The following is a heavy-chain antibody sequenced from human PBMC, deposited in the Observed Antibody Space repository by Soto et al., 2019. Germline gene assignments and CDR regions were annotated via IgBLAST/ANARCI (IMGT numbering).Heavy chain of an antibody. CDR2: INPHTGVT. V-gene: IGHV1-2*04. D-gene: IGHD6-19*01. Sequence: APLKVSCKTSGYTFTGYYIHWVRQAPGQGLEWMGWINPHTGVTNYAQNFQGWVTMTRDTSISTVYMEMTRLKSDDTAIYYCARESGGVAGTLGPWGQGTLVTVSS. CDR1: GYTFTGYY. J-gene: IGHJ5*02. CDR3: ARESGGVAGTLGP.